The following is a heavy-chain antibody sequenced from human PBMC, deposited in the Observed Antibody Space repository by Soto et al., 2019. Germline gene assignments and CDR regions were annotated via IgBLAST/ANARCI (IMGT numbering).Heavy chain of an antibody. J-gene: IGHJ4*02. CDR1: GFTFSTYD. D-gene: IGHD4-17*01. Sequence: GGSLRLSCVASGFTFSTYDMNWVRQAPGKGLEWVSSINRASIYIYYADSVRGRFTISRDNAKNSLYLQMDSLRVEDTAVYYCARRTVTTYHYFDYWGQGTLVTVSS. CDR3: ARRTVTTYHYFDY. CDR2: INRASIYI. V-gene: IGHV3-21*01.